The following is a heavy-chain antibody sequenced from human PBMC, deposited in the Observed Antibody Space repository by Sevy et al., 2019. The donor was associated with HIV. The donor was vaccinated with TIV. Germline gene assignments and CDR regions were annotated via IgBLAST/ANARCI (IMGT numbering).Heavy chain of an antibody. V-gene: IGHV4-4*02. Sequence: SETLSLTCAVSGGSISSSNWWSWVRQPPGKGLEWIGEIYRSGSTNYNPSLKSRVTISVDKSKNQFSLKLSSVTAADTAVYYCARGTAMAGLYYYYMDVWGKGTTVTVSS. J-gene: IGHJ6*03. D-gene: IGHD5-18*01. CDR3: ARGTAMAGLYYYYMDV. CDR1: GGSISSSNW. CDR2: IYRSGST.